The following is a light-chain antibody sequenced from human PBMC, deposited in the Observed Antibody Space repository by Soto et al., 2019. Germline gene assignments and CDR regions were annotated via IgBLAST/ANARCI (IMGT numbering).Light chain of an antibody. CDR3: QQFDNVPLT. V-gene: IGKV1-33*01. CDR1: QDITNY. Sequence: DIQMTQSPSSLSASVGDRVTITCRASQDITNYLNWYQQKRGKAPKLLIYDASNLGTGVPSRFSGSGSGTHFTFTISSLQPEDSATYFCQQFDNVPLTFGGGTKVDIK. J-gene: IGKJ4*01. CDR2: DAS.